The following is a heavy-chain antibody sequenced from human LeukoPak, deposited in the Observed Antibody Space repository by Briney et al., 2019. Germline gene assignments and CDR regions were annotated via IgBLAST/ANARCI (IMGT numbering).Heavy chain of an antibody. Sequence: GGSLQISCKGSGYSFTSYWIGWVRQVPGKGLEWMGIIYPGDSDTRYSPSFQGQVTISADKSISTAYLQWSSLKASDTAMYYCARRGAAIGFDYWGQGTLVTVSS. CDR2: IYPGDSDT. V-gene: IGHV5-51*01. CDR3: ARRGAAIGFDY. J-gene: IGHJ4*02. CDR1: GYSFTSYW. D-gene: IGHD2-2*01.